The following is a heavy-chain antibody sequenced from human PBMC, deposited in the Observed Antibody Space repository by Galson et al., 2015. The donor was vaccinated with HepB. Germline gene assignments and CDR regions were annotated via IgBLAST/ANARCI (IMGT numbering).Heavy chain of an antibody. V-gene: IGHV3-23*01. CDR1: GFTFSSYA. CDR3: AKVYSTIFGVVEYYFDY. CDR2: ISGSGGST. Sequence: SLRLSCAASGFTFSSYAMSWVRQAPGKGLEWVSAISGSGGSTYYADSVKGRFTISRDNSKNTLYLQMNSLRAEDTAVYYCAKVYSTIFGVVEYYFDYWGQGTLVTVSS. D-gene: IGHD3-3*01. J-gene: IGHJ4*02.